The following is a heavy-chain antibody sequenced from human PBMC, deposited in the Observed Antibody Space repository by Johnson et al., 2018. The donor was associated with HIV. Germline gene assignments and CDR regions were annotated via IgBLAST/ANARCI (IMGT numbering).Heavy chain of an antibody. V-gene: IGHV3-9*01. CDR2: ISWNSGSI. J-gene: IGHJ3*02. D-gene: IGHD6-13*01. Sequence: VQLVESGGVLVQPGRSLRLSCAASGFTFDDYAMHWVRQAPGKGLEWVSGISWNSGSIGYADSVKGRFTISRDNAKNSLYLQMNSLRAEDTAVYYCAKCPSVSTCDAFDIWGQGTMVTVHS. CDR1: GFTFDDYA. CDR3: AKCPSVSTCDAFDI.